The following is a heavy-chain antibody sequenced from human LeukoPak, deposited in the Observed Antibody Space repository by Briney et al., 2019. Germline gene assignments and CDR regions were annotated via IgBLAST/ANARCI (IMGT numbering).Heavy chain of an antibody. Sequence: GASVKVSCKASGYTFTGYYMHWVRQAPGQGLEWMGWINPNSGGTNYAQKFQGRVTMTRDTSISTAYMELSRLRSDVTAVYYCARDSDTVTNYWYFDLWGRGTLVTVSS. CDR2: INPNSGGT. J-gene: IGHJ2*01. V-gene: IGHV1-2*02. D-gene: IGHD4-11*01. CDR3: ARDSDTVTNYWYFDL. CDR1: GYTFTGYY.